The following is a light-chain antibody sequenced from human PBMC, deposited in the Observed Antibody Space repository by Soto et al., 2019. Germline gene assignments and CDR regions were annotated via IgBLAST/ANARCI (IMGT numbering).Light chain of an antibody. V-gene: IGKV1-33*01. J-gene: IGKJ5*01. Sequence: ENQITQSPSYLSASVGDSVTITCRASQDINNYLDWYQVKPGKAPKLLIYDATNLETGVPSRFSGSGSRTVFSFTISSLQPEDVAIYYCHKYDNLPPNFGQGTRLEIK. CDR2: DAT. CDR1: QDINNY. CDR3: HKYDNLPPN.